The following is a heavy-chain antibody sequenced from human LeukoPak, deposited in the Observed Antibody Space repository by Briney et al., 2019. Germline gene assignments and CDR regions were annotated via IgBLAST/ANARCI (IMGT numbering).Heavy chain of an antibody. J-gene: IGHJ3*02. CDR2: ISGGGETT. V-gene: IGHV3-23*01. CDR3: AKDYIARNQVYDAFDI. CDR1: GFTFSDYA. Sequence: GGSLRLSCAASGFTFSDYAMNWVRQAPGKGLEWVSHISGGGETTFYADSVKGRFAMSRDNFRSTLDLQMSSLTAEDTAVYYCAKDYIARNQVYDAFDIWGQGTMVTVSS.